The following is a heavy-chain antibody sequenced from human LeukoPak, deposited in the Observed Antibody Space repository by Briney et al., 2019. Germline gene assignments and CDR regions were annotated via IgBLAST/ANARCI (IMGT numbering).Heavy chain of an antibody. V-gene: IGHV3-30-3*01. CDR3: ARGYCSGGSCQNWFDP. D-gene: IGHD2-15*01. CDR1: KFTFSNYA. Sequence: PGGSLRLSCAASKFTFSNYAMPWVRQAPGKGLEWVAFILYDGTTEFYVDSVKGRFTISRDNSKNTLYLQMNSLRAEDTALYYCARGYCSGGSCQNWFDPWGQGTLVTVSS. CDR2: ILYDGTTE. J-gene: IGHJ5*02.